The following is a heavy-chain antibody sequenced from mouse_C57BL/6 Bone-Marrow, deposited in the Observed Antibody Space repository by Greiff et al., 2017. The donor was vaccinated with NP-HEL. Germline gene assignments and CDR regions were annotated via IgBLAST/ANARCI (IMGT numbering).Heavy chain of an antibody. CDR2: INPYNGGT. CDR3: ARSDDYDGFAY. V-gene: IGHV1-19*01. Sequence: VQLKQSGPVLVKPGASVKMSCKASGYTFTDYYMNWVKQSHGKSLEWIGVINPYNGGTSYNQKFKGKATLTVDKSSSTAYMELNSLTSEDSAVYYCARSDDYDGFAYWGQGTLVTVSA. D-gene: IGHD2-4*01. CDR1: GYTFTDYY. J-gene: IGHJ3*01.